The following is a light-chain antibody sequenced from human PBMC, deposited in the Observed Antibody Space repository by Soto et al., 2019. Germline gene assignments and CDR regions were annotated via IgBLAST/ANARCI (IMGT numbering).Light chain of an antibody. Sequence: IVMTQSPATLSVSPGESVTFSCRASQGINRNLAWYQQKPGQAPRLLISGASTGATGIPARFSGSGSEAEFALTISTLQSEDFAVYYCQQYSVWPLTFGGGTKVDIK. CDR3: QQYSVWPLT. CDR2: GAS. V-gene: IGKV3-15*01. J-gene: IGKJ4*01. CDR1: QGINRN.